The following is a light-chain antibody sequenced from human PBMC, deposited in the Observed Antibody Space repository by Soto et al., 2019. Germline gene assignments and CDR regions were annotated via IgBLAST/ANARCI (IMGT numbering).Light chain of an antibody. CDR2: DVS. V-gene: IGLV2-14*03. CDR1: SSDVGGYNY. Sequence: SALTQPASVSGSPGQSINISCTGTSSDVGGYNYVSWYQHHPGKAPKLIIYDVSNRPSGVSNPFSGSKSGNTASLTISGLQPEDEAVYYCSSYTTSNTRQIVFGTGTKVTVL. J-gene: IGLJ1*01. CDR3: SSYTTSNTRQIV.